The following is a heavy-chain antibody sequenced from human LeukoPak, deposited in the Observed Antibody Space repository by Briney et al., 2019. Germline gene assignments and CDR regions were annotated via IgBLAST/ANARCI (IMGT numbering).Heavy chain of an antibody. V-gene: IGHV3-7*01. D-gene: IGHD2-15*01. CDR2: IKQDGSEK. Sequence: GGSLRLSCAASGFTFSSYWMSWVRQAPGKGLEWVANIKQDGSEKYYVDSVKGRFTISRDNAKNSLYLQMNSLRAEDTAVYYCARDQADCSGGSCYSYYFDYWGQGTLVTVSS. J-gene: IGHJ4*02. CDR1: GFTFSSYW. CDR3: ARDQADCSGGSCYSYYFDY.